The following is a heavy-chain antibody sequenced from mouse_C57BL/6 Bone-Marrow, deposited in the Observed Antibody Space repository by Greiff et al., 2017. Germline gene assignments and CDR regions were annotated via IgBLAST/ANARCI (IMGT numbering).Heavy chain of an antibody. CDR3: ARLGIYYEYG. Sequence: QVQLQQPGAELVKPGASVKLSCKASGYTFTSYWMHWVKQRPGHGLEWIGMIHPNSGSTNYNEKFKSKATLTVDKSSSTAYMQLSSLTSEDSAVYYCARLGIYYEYGWGQGTLVTVSA. J-gene: IGHJ3*01. V-gene: IGHV1-64*01. CDR1: GYTFTSYW. CDR2: IHPNSGST. D-gene: IGHD2-4*01.